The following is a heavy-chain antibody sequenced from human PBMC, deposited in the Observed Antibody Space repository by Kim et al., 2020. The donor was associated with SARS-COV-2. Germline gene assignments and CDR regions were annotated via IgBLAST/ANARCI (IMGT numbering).Heavy chain of an antibody. V-gene: IGHV4-4*02. CDR2: IYHSGST. CDR1: GGSISSSNW. D-gene: IGHD3-10*01. Sequence: SETLSLTCAVSGGSISSSNWWSWVRQPPGKGLEWIGEIYHSGSTNYNPSLKSRVTISVDKSKNQFSLKLSSVTAADTAVYYCARELLRLGNAFDIWGQGTMVTVSS. CDR3: ARELLRLGNAFDI. J-gene: IGHJ3*02.